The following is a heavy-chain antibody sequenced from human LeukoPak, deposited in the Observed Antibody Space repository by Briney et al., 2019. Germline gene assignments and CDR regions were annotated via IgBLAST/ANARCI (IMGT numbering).Heavy chain of an antibody. CDR3: ARDGYYYGSGSYYKVDFDY. Sequence: GGSLRLSCAASGFTFSSYSMNRVRQAPGKGLEWVSYISSRSSTIYYADSVKGRFTISRDNAKNSLYLQMNSLRAEDTAVYYCARDGYYYGSGSYYKVDFDYWGQGTLVTVSS. V-gene: IGHV3-48*01. D-gene: IGHD3-10*01. CDR2: ISSRSSTI. CDR1: GFTFSSYS. J-gene: IGHJ4*02.